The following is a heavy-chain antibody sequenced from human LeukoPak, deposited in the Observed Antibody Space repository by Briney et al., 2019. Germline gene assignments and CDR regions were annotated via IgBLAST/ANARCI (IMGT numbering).Heavy chain of an antibody. D-gene: IGHD5-18*01. Sequence: PSETLSLTCTVSGGSISSYYWSWSRQSPGKGLEWIGYIFYIGSTNYNPSLKSRVTISVDTSKNQFSLKLSSVTAADTAVYYCASRIRVRDTAMVTFGYWGQGTLVPVSS. J-gene: IGHJ4*02. CDR2: IFYIGST. V-gene: IGHV4-59*12. CDR1: GGSISSYY. CDR3: ASRIRVRDTAMVTFGY.